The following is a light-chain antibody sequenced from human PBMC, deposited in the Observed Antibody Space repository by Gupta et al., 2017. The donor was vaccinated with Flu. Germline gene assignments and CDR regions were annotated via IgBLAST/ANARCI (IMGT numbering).Light chain of an antibody. Sequence: EIVLTQSAGNLSLYPGERATLSCRASQSVASSFLAWYQQKPGQAPRLLIYGASNMATGIPERFSGSGSGTDFTLIISRLEPEESAVYCCQQYGSSPWTFGQGTKVEIK. CDR2: GAS. V-gene: IGKV3-20*01. CDR3: QQYGSSPWT. CDR1: QSVASSF. J-gene: IGKJ1*01.